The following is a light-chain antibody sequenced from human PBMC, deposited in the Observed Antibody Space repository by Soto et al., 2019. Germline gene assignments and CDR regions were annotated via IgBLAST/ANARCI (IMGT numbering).Light chain of an antibody. J-gene: IGLJ1*01. Sequence: QSALTQPASVSGSPGQSITISFTGTSSDVGGFNYVSWYQQHPGKAPKLLIFDVYSRPSGISNRFSGSKSGNTASLTISGLQAEDEADYYCSSYTTSSSYVFGAGTKVTVL. CDR1: SSDVGGFNY. CDR3: SSYTTSSSYV. V-gene: IGLV2-14*01. CDR2: DVY.